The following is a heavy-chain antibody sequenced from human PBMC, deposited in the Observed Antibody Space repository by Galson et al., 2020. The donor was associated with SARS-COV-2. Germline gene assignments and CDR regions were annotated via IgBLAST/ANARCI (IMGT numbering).Heavy chain of an antibody. CDR2: INSDGTST. D-gene: IGHD1-7*01. CDR3: ARDFGDVGTTNAFDI. J-gene: IGHJ3*02. V-gene: IGHV3-74*01. Sequence: GESLKISCADSGVTFSSYWMHWVRQAPGKGLVWVSRINSDGTSTSYGDSVKGRFTISRDNAKNTLYLQMNSLRAEDTAVYFCARDFGDVGTTNAFDIWGQGTMVTVSS. CDR1: GVTFSSYW.